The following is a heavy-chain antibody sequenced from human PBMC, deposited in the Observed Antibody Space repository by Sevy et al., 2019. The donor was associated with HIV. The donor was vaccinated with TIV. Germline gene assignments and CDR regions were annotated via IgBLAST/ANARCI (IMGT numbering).Heavy chain of an antibody. D-gene: IGHD2-2*01. J-gene: IGHJ4*02. CDR2: IWYDGSNT. V-gene: IGHV3-33*01. CDR3: ARAGGDRYCSSTSCYSSVYYFDY. Sequence: GGSLRLSCAASGFIFSYYGMHWVRQAPGKGLEWVAVIWYDGSNTIYADSVKGRFTISRDNSKNILYLQMNSLRAEDTAVYYCARAGGDRYCSSTSCYSSVYYFDYWGQGTLVTVSS. CDR1: GFIFSYYG.